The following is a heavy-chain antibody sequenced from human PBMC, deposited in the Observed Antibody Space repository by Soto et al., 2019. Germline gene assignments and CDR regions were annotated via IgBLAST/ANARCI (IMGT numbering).Heavy chain of an antibody. J-gene: IGHJ5*02. CDR3: ARGHIVAMRGWFDP. CDR2: IYYSGST. V-gene: IGHV4-59*01. CDR1: GGSISIYY. D-gene: IGHD5-12*01. Sequence: SETLSLTCTVSGGSISIYYWSLIRQPPGKGLEWIGYIYYSGSTNYNPSLKSRVTISVDTSKNQFSLKLSSVTAADTAVYYCARGHIVAMRGWFDPWGQGNLVTF.